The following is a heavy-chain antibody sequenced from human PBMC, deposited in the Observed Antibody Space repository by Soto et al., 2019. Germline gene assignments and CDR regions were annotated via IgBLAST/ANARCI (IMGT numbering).Heavy chain of an antibody. CDR1: GDSISTGAYY. Sequence: SETLSLTCTVSGDSISTGAYYWSWIRHRPGKGLEWIGYIYFSGSTYYNPSLKSRVTISLDSSKNQFSLNLNSLTAADTAVYYCARDPSNDAGGVDPWGQGTLVTVSS. V-gene: IGHV4-31*03. CDR3: ARDPSNDAGGVDP. CDR2: IYFSGST. J-gene: IGHJ5*02. D-gene: IGHD2-15*01.